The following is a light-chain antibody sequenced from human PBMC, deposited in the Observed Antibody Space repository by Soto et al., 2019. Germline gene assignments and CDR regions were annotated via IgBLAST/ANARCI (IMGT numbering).Light chain of an antibody. Sequence: QSALTQPASVSGSPGQSITISCTGTSSDVGDYKYVSWYQQHPGTAPKLMIYEVNNRPSGISNRFSGSKSGNTASLTISGLQAEDEADYYCSSYTDTTLVVFGGGTKVTVL. CDR3: SSYTDTTLVV. CDR1: SSDVGDYKY. J-gene: IGLJ2*01. V-gene: IGLV2-14*01. CDR2: EVN.